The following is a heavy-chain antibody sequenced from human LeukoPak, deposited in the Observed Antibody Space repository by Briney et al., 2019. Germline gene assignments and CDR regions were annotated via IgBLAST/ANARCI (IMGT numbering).Heavy chain of an antibody. J-gene: IGHJ4*02. V-gene: IGHV4-39*07. CDR2: IYYSGST. Sequence: SETLSLTCTVSGGSITNANYYWGWIRQPPGKGLEWIGNIYYSGSTYYNPSLKSRATLSVDTSKNQFSLKLTSVTAADTAVYYCARDRHYDTSGADYWGQGTLVTVSS. CDR3: ARDRHYDTSGADY. D-gene: IGHD3-22*01. CDR1: GGSITNANYY.